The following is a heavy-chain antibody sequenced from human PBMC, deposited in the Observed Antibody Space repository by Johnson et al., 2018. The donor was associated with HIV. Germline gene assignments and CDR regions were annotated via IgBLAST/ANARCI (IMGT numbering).Heavy chain of an antibody. Sequence: QVQLVESGGGLVQPGGSLRLSCAASGFTFSSYWMSWVRQAPGKGLEWVAFIRYDEISKYYADSVKGRFTISRDNSKNTLNLQMNSLRAEDTAVYYCAKEPNRWEQLAYAFDIWGQGTMVTVSS. CDR3: AKEPNRWEQLAYAFDI. V-gene: IGHV3-30*02. J-gene: IGHJ3*02. CDR1: GFTFSSYW. CDR2: IRYDEISK. D-gene: IGHD6-6*01.